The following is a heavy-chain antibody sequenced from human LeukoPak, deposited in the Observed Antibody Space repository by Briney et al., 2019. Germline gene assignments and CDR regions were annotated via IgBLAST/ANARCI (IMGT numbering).Heavy chain of an antibody. CDR1: GFTFSSYG. D-gene: IGHD5-24*01. J-gene: IGHJ3*02. Sequence: GGSLRLSCAASGFTFSSYGMHWVRQAPGKGLEWVAFIPYDRNNKIFADSVKGRFTISRDNSKNTLYLQMNSLRPDDTAVYYCARDRASEMATNRAFDIWGQGTMVTVSS. CDR2: IPYDRNNK. CDR3: ARDRASEMATNRAFDI. V-gene: IGHV3-30*02.